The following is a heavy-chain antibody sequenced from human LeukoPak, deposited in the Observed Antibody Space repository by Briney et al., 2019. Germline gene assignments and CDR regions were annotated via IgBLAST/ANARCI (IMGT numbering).Heavy chain of an antibody. J-gene: IGHJ4*02. V-gene: IGHV3-21*01. D-gene: IGHD3-10*01. CDR3: ARVGYYGSGSNFDY. CDR1: GFTFSSYS. CDR2: ISSSSSYI. Sequence: GGSLRLSCAASGFTFSSYSTNWVRQAPGKGLEWVSSISSSSSYIYYADSAKGQFTISRDNAKNSLYLQMNSLRAEDTAVYYCARVGYYGSGSNFDYWGQGTLVTVSS.